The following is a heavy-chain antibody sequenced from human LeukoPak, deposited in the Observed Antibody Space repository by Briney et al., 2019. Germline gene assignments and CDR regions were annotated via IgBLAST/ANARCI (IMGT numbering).Heavy chain of an antibody. J-gene: IGHJ4*02. Sequence: GGSLRLSCAASGFTFSSYGMHWVRQAPGKGLEWVAFIRYDGSNKYYADSVKGRFTISRDNSRNTLYLQMNSLRAEDTAIYYCARGITMVQGVTYYFDYWGQGTLVTVSS. CDR2: IRYDGSNK. D-gene: IGHD3-10*01. CDR1: GFTFSSYG. V-gene: IGHV3-30*02. CDR3: ARGITMVQGVTYYFDY.